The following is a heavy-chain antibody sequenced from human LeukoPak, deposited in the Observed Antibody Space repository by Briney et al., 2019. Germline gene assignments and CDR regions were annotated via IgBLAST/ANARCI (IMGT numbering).Heavy chain of an antibody. CDR2: IRYDGSNK. D-gene: IGHD4-11*01. Sequence: GGSLRLSCAASGFTFSSYGMHWVRQAPGKGLEGVAFIRYDGSNKYYADSVKGRFTISRDNSKNTLYLQMNSLRAEDTAVYYCAKDRTVKSPPHAFDIWGQGTMVTVSS. V-gene: IGHV3-30*02. CDR3: AKDRTVKSPPHAFDI. J-gene: IGHJ3*02. CDR1: GFTFSSYG.